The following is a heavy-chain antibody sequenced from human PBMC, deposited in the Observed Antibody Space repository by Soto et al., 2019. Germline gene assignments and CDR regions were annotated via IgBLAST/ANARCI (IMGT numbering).Heavy chain of an antibody. CDR1: GGSISSGSSY. CDR3: ARHKLERRPTYYYYYYYMDV. CDR2: IYYFGST. D-gene: IGHD1-1*01. Sequence: SETLSLTCPVSGGSISSGSSYWGWIRQPPGKGLEWIGSIYYFGSTYYNPSLRSRVTISVDTSKNQFSLKLSSVTAADTAVYYCARHKLERRPTYYYYYYYMDVWGKGTTVTVSS. V-gene: IGHV4-39*01. J-gene: IGHJ6*03.